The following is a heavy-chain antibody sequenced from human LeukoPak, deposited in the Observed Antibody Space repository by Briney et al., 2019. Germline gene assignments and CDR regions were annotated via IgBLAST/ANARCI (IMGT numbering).Heavy chain of an antibody. CDR1: GYTFTGYY. CDR2: INPNSGGT. CDR3: ARGRCTNGVCYTSDY. D-gene: IGHD2-8*01. J-gene: IGHJ4*02. Sequence: ASVKVSCKASGYTFTGYYMHWVRQAPGQGLEWMGRINPNSGGTNYAQKFQGRVTMTRDTSISTAYMELSRLRSDDTAVYYCARGRCTNGVCYTSDYWGQGTLVTVSS. V-gene: IGHV1-2*06.